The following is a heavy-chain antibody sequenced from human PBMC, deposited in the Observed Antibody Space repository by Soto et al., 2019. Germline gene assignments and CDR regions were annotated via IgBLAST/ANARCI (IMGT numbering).Heavy chain of an antibody. CDR1: GFIFGDYA. D-gene: IGHD6-13*01. CDR3: TRVYSSSYHYFDY. Sequence: PGGSLRLSCAASGFIFGDYAMSWLRQAPGKGLEWVSSISSTSIYIFYADSVKGRFTISRDNSKNTLYLQMSSLRAEDTAVYYCTRVYSSSYHYFDYWGQGTLVTVSS. J-gene: IGHJ4*02. CDR2: ISSTSIYI. V-gene: IGHV3-21*01.